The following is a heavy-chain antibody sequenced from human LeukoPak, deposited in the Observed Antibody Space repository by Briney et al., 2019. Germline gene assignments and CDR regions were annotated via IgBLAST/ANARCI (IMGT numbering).Heavy chain of an antibody. J-gene: IGHJ6*03. Sequence: SETLSLTCTVSGGSISSGSYYWSWIRQPPGKGLEWIGYTYYSGSTNYNPSLKSRVTISVDTSKDQFSLKLSSVTAADTAVYYCARGGWSYYYYMDVWGKGTTVTISS. CDR3: ARGGWSYYYYMDV. CDR2: TYYSGST. CDR1: GGSISSGSYY. V-gene: IGHV4-61*01. D-gene: IGHD3-3*01.